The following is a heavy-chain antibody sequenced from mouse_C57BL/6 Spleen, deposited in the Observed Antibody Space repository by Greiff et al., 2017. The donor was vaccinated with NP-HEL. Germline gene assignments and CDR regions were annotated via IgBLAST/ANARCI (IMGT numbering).Heavy chain of an antibody. D-gene: IGHD4-1*01. CDR1: GYAFSSYW. Sequence: QVQLQQSGAELVKPGASVKISCKASGYAFSSYWMNWVKQRPGKGLEWIGQIYPGDGDTNYIGKFKGKATLTADKSSSTAYMQLSSLNSEDSAVYFCARRGTGTAWFAYWGQGPLVTVSA. V-gene: IGHV1-80*01. CDR3: ARRGTGTAWFAY. J-gene: IGHJ3*01. CDR2: IYPGDGDT.